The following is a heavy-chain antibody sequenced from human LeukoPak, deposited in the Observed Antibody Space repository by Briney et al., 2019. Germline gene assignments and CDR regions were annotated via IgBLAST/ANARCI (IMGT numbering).Heavy chain of an antibody. D-gene: IGHD6-6*01. CDR3: ARDRSALGNGDFDY. CDR1: GYTFTSYG. J-gene: IGHJ4*02. V-gene: IGHV1-18*01. Sequence: GASVKVSCKASGYTFTSYGISWVRQAPGQGLEWMGWISAYNGNTNYAQKLQGRVTMTTDTSTSTAYMELRSLRSDDTAVYYCARDRSALGNGDFDYWGQGTLVTVSS. CDR2: ISAYNGNT.